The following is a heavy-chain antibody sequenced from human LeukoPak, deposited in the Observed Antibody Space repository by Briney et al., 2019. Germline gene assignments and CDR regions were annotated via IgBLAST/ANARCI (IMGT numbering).Heavy chain of an antibody. Sequence: APVKVSCKASGYTFTGYYMHWVRQAPGQGLEWMGWINPNSGGTNYAQKFQGRVTMTRDTSISTAYMELSRLRSDDTAVYYCARPTLYYYDSSGYYYSPFDYWGQGTLVTVSS. V-gene: IGHV1-2*02. CDR1: GYTFTGYY. CDR2: INPNSGGT. J-gene: IGHJ4*02. CDR3: ARPTLYYYDSSGYYYSPFDY. D-gene: IGHD3-22*01.